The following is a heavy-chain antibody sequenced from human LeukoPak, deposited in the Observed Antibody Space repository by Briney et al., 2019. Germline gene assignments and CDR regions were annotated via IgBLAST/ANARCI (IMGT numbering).Heavy chain of an antibody. CDR3: ARSTHTNYDILTGYYSYYFDY. CDR1: GGSISSGGYS. V-gene: IGHV4-61*08. CDR2: IYYSGST. Sequence: SETLSLTCAVSGGSISSGGYSWSWIRQPPGKGLEWIGYIYYSGSTNYNPSLKSRVTISVDTFKNQFSLKLSSVTAADTAVYYCARSTHTNYDILTGYYSYYFDYWGQGTLGTVSS. D-gene: IGHD3-9*01. J-gene: IGHJ4*02.